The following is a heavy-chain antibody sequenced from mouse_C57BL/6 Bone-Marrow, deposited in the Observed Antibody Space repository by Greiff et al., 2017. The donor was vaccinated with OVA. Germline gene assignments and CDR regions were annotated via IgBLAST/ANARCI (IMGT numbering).Heavy chain of an antibody. CDR1: GYTFTEYT. CDR2: FYPGSGSI. Sequence: VQLQQSGAELVKPVASVKLSCKASGYTFTEYTIHWVKQRSGQGLEWIGWFYPGSGSIKYNEKFKDKATLTADKSSSTVYMELSRLTSEDSAVYFCARHDYYGSSFNWYFDVWGTGTTVTVSS. D-gene: IGHD1-1*01. CDR3: ARHDYYGSSFNWYFDV. J-gene: IGHJ1*03. V-gene: IGHV1-62-2*01.